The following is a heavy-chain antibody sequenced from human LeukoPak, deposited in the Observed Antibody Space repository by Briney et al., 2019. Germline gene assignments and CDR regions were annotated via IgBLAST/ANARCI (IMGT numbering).Heavy chain of an antibody. CDR3: ARAPLEDGVVVAANWFDP. J-gene: IGHJ5*02. D-gene: IGHD2-15*01. CDR1: GGSISSYY. CDR2: IYYSGST. V-gene: IGHV4-59*01. Sequence: SETLSLTCTVSGGSISSYYWSWIRQPPGKGLEWIGYIYYSGSTNYNPSLKSRVTISVDTSKNQFSLKLSSVTAADTTVYYCARAPLEDGVVVAANWFDPWGQGTLVTVSS.